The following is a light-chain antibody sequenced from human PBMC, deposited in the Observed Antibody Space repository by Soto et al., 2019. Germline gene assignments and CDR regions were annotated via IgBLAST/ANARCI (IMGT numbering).Light chain of an antibody. Sequence: DIQMTQSPSTLSASVGDRVTVTCRASQSISSSLAWFQQKPGKAPKLLMYHVSRLNSGVSSRFIGSGSGTEFTLTISSQQPDDFATYYCQQYDTHFWTFGQGTKVEIK. CDR1: QSISSS. J-gene: IGKJ1*01. CDR2: HVS. CDR3: QQYDTHFWT. V-gene: IGKV1-5*03.